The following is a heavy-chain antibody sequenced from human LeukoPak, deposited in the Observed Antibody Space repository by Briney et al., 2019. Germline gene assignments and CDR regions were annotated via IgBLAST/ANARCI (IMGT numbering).Heavy chain of an antibody. D-gene: IGHD3-22*01. V-gene: IGHV4-59*01. CDR3: ARENYYDSSDGAFDI. CDR2: IYYSGST. Sequence: ASETLSLTCTVSGGSISSYYWSWIRQPPGKGLEWIGYIYYSGSTNYNPSLKGRVTISVDTSKNQFSLKVSFVTAADTAVYYCARENYYDSSDGAFDIWGQGTMVTVSS. J-gene: IGHJ3*02. CDR1: GGSISSYY.